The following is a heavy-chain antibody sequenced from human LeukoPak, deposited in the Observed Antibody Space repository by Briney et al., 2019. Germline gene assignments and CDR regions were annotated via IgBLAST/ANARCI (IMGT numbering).Heavy chain of an antibody. CDR2: ISGSDGRL. J-gene: IGHJ4*02. V-gene: IGHV3-23*01. D-gene: IGHD1-14*01. CDR3: AKESPYRAPTRTYYFDH. CDR1: GFTFSSYA. Sequence: PGGSLRLSCAASGFTFSSYAMSWVRQAPGKGLEWVSAISGSDGRLFYADSVKGRFTISRDNSKNTLFLQMNSLRAEDTALYYCAKESPYRAPTRTYYFDHWGQGTQVTVSS.